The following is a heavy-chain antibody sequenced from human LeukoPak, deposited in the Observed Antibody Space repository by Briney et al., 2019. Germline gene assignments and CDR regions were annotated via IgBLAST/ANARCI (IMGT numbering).Heavy chain of an antibody. CDR1: RLTGRRNY. D-gene: IGHD6-19*01. Sequence: SYRLYRTARRLTGRRNYKSWVGQAPGKELEWVSVIYSCGSTYYGDSVKGRFTISRDNAKNSLYLQMNSLRAEDTAVYYCARDDSEDIAVAGFDYWGQGTLVTVSS. CDR3: ARDDSEDIAVAGFDY. CDR2: IYSCGST. V-gene: IGHV3-66*01. J-gene: IGHJ4*02.